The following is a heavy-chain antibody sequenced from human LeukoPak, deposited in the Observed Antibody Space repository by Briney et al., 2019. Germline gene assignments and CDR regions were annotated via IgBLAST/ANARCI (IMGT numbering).Heavy chain of an antibody. Sequence: GGSLRLSCAASGFTFSIYAMSWVRQAPGKGLEWVSAISGSGGSTYYADSVKGRFTISRDNSKNTLYLQMNSLRAGDTAVYYCAKSSSYYYYGMDVWGQGTTVTVSS. V-gene: IGHV3-23*01. CDR2: ISGSGGST. J-gene: IGHJ6*02. CDR1: GFTFSIYA. CDR3: AKSSSYYYYGMDV.